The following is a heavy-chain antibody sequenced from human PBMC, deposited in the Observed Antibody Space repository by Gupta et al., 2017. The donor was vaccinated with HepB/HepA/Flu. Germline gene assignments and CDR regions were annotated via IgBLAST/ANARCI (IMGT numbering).Heavy chain of an antibody. V-gene: IGHV3-7*04. CDR1: GFTFSRYS. CDR3: ARGSGSYEY. Sequence: EVQLVESGGGLVQPGGSLRLSCAASGFTFSRYSMNWVRQAPGKGLEWVANVKLDGSDTDYVDSVKGRFTISRDNAKNSLYLQMNSLRADDTAVYYCARGSGSYEYWGQGTLVTVSS. CDR2: VKLDGSDT. D-gene: IGHD1-26*01. J-gene: IGHJ4*02.